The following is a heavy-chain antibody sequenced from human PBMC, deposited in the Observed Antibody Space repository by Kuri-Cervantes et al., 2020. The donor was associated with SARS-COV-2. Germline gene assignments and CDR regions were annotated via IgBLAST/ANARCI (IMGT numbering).Heavy chain of an antibody. CDR2: INSNTGGT. V-gene: IGHV1-2*02. CDR3: VRFRYYDTIRNASDI. D-gene: IGHD3-16*01. Sequence: ASVKVSCKTSGYIFTDYYMHWVRQAPGQGPEWVGWINSNTGGTKFAQKFQGRVTMTRDTSINTAYMELSRLRSDDTAVYYCVRFRYYDTIRNASDIWGQGTLVTVSS. J-gene: IGHJ3*02. CDR1: GYIFTDYY.